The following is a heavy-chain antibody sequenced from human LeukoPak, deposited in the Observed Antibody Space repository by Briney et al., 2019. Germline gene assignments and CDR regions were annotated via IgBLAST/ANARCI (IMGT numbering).Heavy chain of an antibody. CDR3: ARTNEDYYYYGMDV. CDR1: GFTFSSYG. D-gene: IGHD2-8*01. V-gene: IGHV3-33*01. CDR2: IWYDGSNK. J-gene: IGHJ6*02. Sequence: GGSLRLSCAASGFTFSSYGMHWVRQAPGKGLEWVAVIWYDGSNKYYADSVKGRFTISRDNSKNTLYLQMNSLRAEDTAVYYCARTNEDYYYYGMDVWGQGTTVTVSS.